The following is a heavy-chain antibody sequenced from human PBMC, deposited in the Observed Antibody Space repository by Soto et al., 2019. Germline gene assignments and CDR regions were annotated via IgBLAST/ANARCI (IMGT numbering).Heavy chain of an antibody. Sequence: QITLKESGPTLVRPTQTLTLTCAFSGFSLSTSGVGVGWIRQPPVKALEWLAVIYWDESKHYSPSLRSRLTINEDTSKHLVVLTMANMDPLDNSTCYCAHKGPEAWPLDYWGQGTLVTVSS. V-gene: IGHV2-5*02. CDR3: AHKGPEAWPLDY. CDR1: GFSLSTSGVG. CDR2: IYWDESK. J-gene: IGHJ4*02.